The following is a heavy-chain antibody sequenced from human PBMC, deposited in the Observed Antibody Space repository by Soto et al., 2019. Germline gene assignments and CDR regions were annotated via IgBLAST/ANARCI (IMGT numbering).Heavy chain of an antibody. CDR2: IYYSGST. Sequence: SWIRQHPGKGLEWIGYIYYSGSTYYNPSLKSRVTISVDTSKNQFSLKLSSVTAADTAVYYCAREDDSSGYSGWFDPWGQGTLVTVSS. D-gene: IGHD3-22*01. J-gene: IGHJ5*02. CDR3: AREDDSSGYSGWFDP. V-gene: IGHV4-31*02.